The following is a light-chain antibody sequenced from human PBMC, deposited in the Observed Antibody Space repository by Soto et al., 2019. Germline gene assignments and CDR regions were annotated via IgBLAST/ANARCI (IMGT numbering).Light chain of an antibody. CDR3: GTWDSGLTVVV. CDR1: SSNIGNNY. V-gene: IGLV1-51*02. Sequence: QSVLTQPPSVSAAPGQKVTISCSGSSSNIGNNYVSWYQHLPGTAPKLLIYESNKRPSGIPDRFSGSQSGTSATLGITGLQTEDEADYYCGTWDSGLTVVVFGGGTKLTVL. J-gene: IGLJ2*01. CDR2: ESN.